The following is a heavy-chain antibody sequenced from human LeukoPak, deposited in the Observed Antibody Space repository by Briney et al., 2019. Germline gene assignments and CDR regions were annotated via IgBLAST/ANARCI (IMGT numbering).Heavy chain of an antibody. Sequence: GGSLRLSCAASGFTVSSNYMSWVRQAPGKGLEWVSVIYSGGGTYYADSVKGRFTISRDNSKNTLYLQMNSLRAEDTAIYYCARDSRSSIYGMDVWGQGTTVTVSS. CDR1: GFTVSSNY. J-gene: IGHJ6*02. D-gene: IGHD2-2*01. V-gene: IGHV3-53*01. CDR2: IYSGGGT. CDR3: ARDSRSSIYGMDV.